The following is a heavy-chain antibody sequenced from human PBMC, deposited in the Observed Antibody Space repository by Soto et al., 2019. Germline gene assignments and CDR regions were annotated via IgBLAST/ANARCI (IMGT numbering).Heavy chain of an antibody. CDR3: ATILNSPRGNNFYFGGDX. CDR2: IYPDDSRT. D-gene: IGHD2-8*01. CDR1: GYSFTSYY. V-gene: IGHV5-51*01. J-gene: IGHJ6*01. Sequence: ESLKITCKGSGYSFTSYYIGWVRQMPGKGLESMVTIYPDDSRTRYSPSFEDQVTISAYQSLNTAYLQWSSLKASETAIYYSATILNSPRGNNFYFGGDXFGKGT.